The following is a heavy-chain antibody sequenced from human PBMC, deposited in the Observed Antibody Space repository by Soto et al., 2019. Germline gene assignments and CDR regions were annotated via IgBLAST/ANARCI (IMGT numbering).Heavy chain of an antibody. CDR1: GGSISSGGYS. V-gene: IGHV4-30-2*01. CDR3: ARVPDR. J-gene: IGHJ5*02. CDR2: IYHSGST. Sequence: SETLFITCAVSGGSISSGGYSWSWIRQPPGKGLEWIGYIYHSGSTYYNPSLKSRVTISVDRSKNQFSLKLSSVTTADTAVYYCARVPDRWGQGTLVTVSS. D-gene: IGHD2-2*01.